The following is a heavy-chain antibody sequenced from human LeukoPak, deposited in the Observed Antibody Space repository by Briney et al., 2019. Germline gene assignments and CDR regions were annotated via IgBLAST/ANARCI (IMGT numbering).Heavy chain of an antibody. D-gene: IGHD3-22*01. CDR2: ITRKIDGATT. V-gene: IGHV3-15*01. Sequence: GGSLRLSCTVSGITFNNAWMTWVRQAPGKGLEWVGRITRKIDGATTDYAAPVKGRFTISRDDSKNTVYLQMNRLKIEDTAVYYCTTGLNSGYSYWGQGTLVTVSS. CDR1: GITFNNAW. J-gene: IGHJ4*02. CDR3: TTGLNSGYSY.